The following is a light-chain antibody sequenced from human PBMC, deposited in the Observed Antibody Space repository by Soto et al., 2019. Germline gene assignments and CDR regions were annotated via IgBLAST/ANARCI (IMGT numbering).Light chain of an antibody. CDR1: SSDGGGYNY. Sequence: QSVLTQPASVSGSPGQSITISCTGISSDGGGYNYVSWYQQHPGKAPKLMIYEVSNRPSGVSNRFSGSKSGNTASLTISGLQAEDEADYYCSSYTSSSPYVFGTGTKVTVL. V-gene: IGLV2-14*01. J-gene: IGLJ1*01. CDR2: EVS. CDR3: SSYTSSSPYV.